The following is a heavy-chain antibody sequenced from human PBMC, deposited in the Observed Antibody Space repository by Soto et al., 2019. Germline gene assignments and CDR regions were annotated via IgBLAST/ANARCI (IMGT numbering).Heavy chain of an antibody. V-gene: IGHV3-30*18. Sequence: QVQLVESGGGVVQPGRSLTLSCAASGFTFSSYGMHWVRQAPGKGLEWVAVISYDGSNKYYADSVKGRFTISRDNSKNSLYLQMNSLRAEDTAVYYCAKDRVPWGEGDYAGYFDYWGQGTLVTVSS. CDR1: GFTFSSYG. CDR3: AKDRVPWGEGDYAGYFDY. D-gene: IGHD4-17*01. J-gene: IGHJ4*02. CDR2: ISYDGSNK.